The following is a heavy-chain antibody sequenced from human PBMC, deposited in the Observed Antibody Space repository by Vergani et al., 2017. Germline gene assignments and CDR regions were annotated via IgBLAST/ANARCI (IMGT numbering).Heavy chain of an antibody. CDR3: AKHLVGATLDFDY. CDR1: GFTFSSYA. CDR2: IGGSGGST. V-gene: IGHV3-23*01. D-gene: IGHD1-26*01. J-gene: IGHJ4*02. Sequence: EVQLLESGGGLVQPGGSLRLSCAASGFTFSSYAMSWVRQAPGKGLEWVSTIGGSGGSTFYADSVKGLFTISRDNSKNTLFLQMNSLRAEDTAVYYCAKHLVGATLDFDYWGQGTLVTVSS.